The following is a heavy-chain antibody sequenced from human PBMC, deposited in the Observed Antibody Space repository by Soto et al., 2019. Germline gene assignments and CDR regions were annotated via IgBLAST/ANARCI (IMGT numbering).Heavy chain of an antibody. CDR2: INAGNGNT. D-gene: IGHD6-13*01. CDR3: ARLIAAAGQDAFDI. Sequence: ASVKVSCKASGYTFSSYAIHWVRQAPGQGLEWMGWINAGNGNTKYSQKFQGRVTMTTDTSTSTAYMELRSLRSDDTAVYYCARLIAAAGQDAFDIWGQGTMVT. V-gene: IGHV1-3*01. J-gene: IGHJ3*02. CDR1: GYTFSSYA.